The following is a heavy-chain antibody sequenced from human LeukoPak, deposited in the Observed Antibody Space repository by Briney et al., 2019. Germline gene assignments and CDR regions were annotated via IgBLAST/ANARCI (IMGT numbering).Heavy chain of an antibody. V-gene: IGHV1-8*03. CDR1: GYTFTSYD. Sequence: ASVKVSCKASGYTFTSYDINWVRQATGQGLEWMGWMNPNSGNTGYAQKFQGRVTITRNTSISTAYMELSRLRSDDTAVYYCARETPPYYYDSSGYHLGAFDIWGQGTMVTVSS. CDR2: MNPNSGNT. CDR3: ARETPPYYYDSSGYHLGAFDI. D-gene: IGHD3-22*01. J-gene: IGHJ3*02.